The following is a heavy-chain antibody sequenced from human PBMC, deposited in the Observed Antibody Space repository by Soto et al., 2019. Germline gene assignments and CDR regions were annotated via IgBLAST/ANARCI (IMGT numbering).Heavy chain of an antibody. CDR3: AKGVESAVTAPDY. Sequence: GGSLRLSCAASGFTFTSYTMAWVRQAPGKGLEWVSLIRGSGDSKAYADSVKGRFTMSRDNSKNMLYLEMSSLRVEDTALYYCAKGVESAVTAPDYWGQGTLVTVSS. J-gene: IGHJ4*02. V-gene: IGHV3-23*01. CDR2: IRGSGDSK. CDR1: GFTFTSYT. D-gene: IGHD6-13*01.